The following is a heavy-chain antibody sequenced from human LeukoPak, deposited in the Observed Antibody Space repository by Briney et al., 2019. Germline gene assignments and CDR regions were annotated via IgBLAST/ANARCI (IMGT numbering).Heavy chain of an antibody. J-gene: IGHJ4*02. Sequence: GGSLRLSCAASGLTFSNYWMHWVRQAPGKGLVWVSRINPDGSSTSYADSVKGRFTISRDNAKNTLYLQMNSLRAEDTAVYYCAKGTTGYYNFWGQGTLVTVSS. CDR3: AKGTTGYYNF. CDR2: INPDGSST. V-gene: IGHV3-74*01. D-gene: IGHD3-9*01. CDR1: GLTFSNYW.